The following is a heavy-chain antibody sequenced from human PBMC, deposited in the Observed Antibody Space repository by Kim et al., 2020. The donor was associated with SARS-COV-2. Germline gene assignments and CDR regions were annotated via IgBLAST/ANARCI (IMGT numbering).Heavy chain of an antibody. J-gene: IGHJ4*02. D-gene: IGHD1-26*01. CDR2: ISWDGTRT. CDR3: AKGVINSGFDY. CDR1: GFTFSTSP. Sequence: GGSLRLSCAASGFTFSTSPMGWVRQAPGKGLEWVSRISWDGTRTYYADSVKGRVTMSSDKSRNTLYLHMNNLRVEDPAVYYYAKGVINSGFDYWGQGTQV. V-gene: IGHV3-23*01.